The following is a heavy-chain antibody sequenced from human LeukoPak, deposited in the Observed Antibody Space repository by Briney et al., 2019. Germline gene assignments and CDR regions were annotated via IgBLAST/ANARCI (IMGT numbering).Heavy chain of an antibody. J-gene: IGHJ4*02. CDR1: GGSFSGYY. CDR2: INHSGST. V-gene: IGHV4-34*01. CDR3: ARGAFWSGYRHPGFDY. D-gene: IGHD3-3*01. Sequence: PSETLSLTCAVYGGSFSGYYWSWIRQPPGKGLEWIGEINHSGSTNYNSSLKSRVTISVDTSKNQFSLKLSSVTAADTAVYYCARGAFWSGYRHPGFDYWGQGTLVTVSS.